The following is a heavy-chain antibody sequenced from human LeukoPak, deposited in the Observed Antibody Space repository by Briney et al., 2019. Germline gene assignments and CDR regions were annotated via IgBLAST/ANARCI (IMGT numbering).Heavy chain of an antibody. D-gene: IGHD3-22*01. CDR3: ARAYYSDSGAPYYFDF. Sequence: SETLSLTCTVSGGSISSYYWNWFRQPPGKGLEWIGCIYYTRSTSYSPSLKNRVTISLDTSKNQFSLKLFSVTAADTAVYYWARAYYSDSGAPYYFDFWGQGTLVPVSS. V-gene: IGHV4-59*13. CDR1: GGSISSYY. CDR2: IYYTRST. J-gene: IGHJ4*02.